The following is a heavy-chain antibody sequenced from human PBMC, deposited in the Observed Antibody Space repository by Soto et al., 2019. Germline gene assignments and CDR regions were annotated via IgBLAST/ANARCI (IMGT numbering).Heavy chain of an antibody. CDR3: ARESPGRTARDWFDP. CDR1: GYIFTDHG. V-gene: IGHV1-18*01. Sequence: GASVKVSCKASGYIFTDHGISWVRQAPGQGLEWMGWIHTYNGTTNYAQKLQGRVSMTTDISTSTAYMEMRSLRSDDTAVYYCARESPGRTARDWFDPWGQGTLVTVSS. J-gene: IGHJ5*02. D-gene: IGHD1-1*01. CDR2: IHTYNGTT.